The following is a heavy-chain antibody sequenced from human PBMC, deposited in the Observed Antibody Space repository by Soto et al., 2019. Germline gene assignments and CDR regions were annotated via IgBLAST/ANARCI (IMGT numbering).Heavy chain of an antibody. V-gene: IGHV4-59*01. D-gene: IGHD3-16*02. Sequence: QVHLQESGPGLVKPSETLSLTCAVSSASLDSDHWSWIRQPPGKGLEWIGYIYPNGRTNYNPSLRGRVAISIDKSKNQFSLRLDSVFAADAAVYFCARMRGLGEISPFFDLWGQGTLVTVSS. CDR2: IYPNGRT. CDR1: SASLDSDH. CDR3: ARMRGLGEISPFFDL. J-gene: IGHJ4*02.